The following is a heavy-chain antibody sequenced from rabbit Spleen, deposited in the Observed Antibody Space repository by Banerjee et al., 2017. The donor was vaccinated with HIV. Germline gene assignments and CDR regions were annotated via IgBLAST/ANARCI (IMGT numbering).Heavy chain of an antibody. CDR1: GFSFSSF. D-gene: IGHD1-1*01. Sequence: QSLEESGRDLVKPGASLTLTCTASGFSFSSFMCWVRQAPGKGLEWIACINIVTGKSVYASWAKGRFFMSRTSSTTVTLQMTSLTAADTATYFCARDLVAVIGWNFNLWGQGTLVTVS. V-gene: IGHV1S40*01. CDR2: INIVTGKS. J-gene: IGHJ4*01. CDR3: ARDLVAVIGWNFNL.